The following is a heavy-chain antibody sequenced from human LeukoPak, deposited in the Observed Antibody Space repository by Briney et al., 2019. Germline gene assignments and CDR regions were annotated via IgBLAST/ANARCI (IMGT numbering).Heavy chain of an antibody. CDR2: IYSGGST. Sequence: GGSLRLSCAASGFTVNSNYMIWVRQAPGKGLEWISVIYSGGSTHYADSVEGRITISRDNSKNTLFLQMNSLRAEDTAVYYCARGGSYPNDPFDIWGQGTMVTV. CDR1: GFTVNSNY. D-gene: IGHD1-26*01. J-gene: IGHJ3*02. V-gene: IGHV3-53*01. CDR3: ARGGSYPNDPFDI.